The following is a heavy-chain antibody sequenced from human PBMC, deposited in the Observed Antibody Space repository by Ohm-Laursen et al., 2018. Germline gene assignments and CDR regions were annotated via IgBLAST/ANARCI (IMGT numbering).Heavy chain of an antibody. CDR2: IYHSGTT. CDR3: ARLWFDYYDSFDI. CDR1: GGTISSGGY. Sequence: TLSLTCTVSGGTISSGGYWSWIRQHPGKGLEWFGYIYHSGTTYYNPPLESRITISVDTSKNQFSLKVTSMTAADTAVYYCARLWFDYYDSFDIWGQGTMVTVSS. D-gene: IGHD3-22*01. V-gene: IGHV4-31*02. J-gene: IGHJ3*02.